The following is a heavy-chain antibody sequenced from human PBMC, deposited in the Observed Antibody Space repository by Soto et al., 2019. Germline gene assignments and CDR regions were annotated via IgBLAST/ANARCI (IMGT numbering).Heavy chain of an antibody. CDR2: IWYDGSNK. J-gene: IGHJ6*03. V-gene: IGHV3-33*01. Sequence: GGSLRLSCAASGFTFSSYGMHWVRQAPGKGLEWVAVIWYDGSNKYYADSVKGRFTISRDNSKNKLYLQMNSLRAEDTAVYYCATYAPVPAAKVWNYYYMDVWGKGTTVTVSS. CDR1: GFTFSSYG. CDR3: ATYAPVPAAKVWNYYYMDV. D-gene: IGHD2-2*01.